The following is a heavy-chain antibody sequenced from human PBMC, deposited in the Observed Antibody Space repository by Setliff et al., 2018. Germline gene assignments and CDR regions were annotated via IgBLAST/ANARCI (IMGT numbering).Heavy chain of an antibody. CDR2: IYFSGST. Sequence: SETLSLTCTVSGGSIDSGDYYWDWIRQPPGKGLEWIGYIYFSGSTYYNPSLKSRVTLSLDTSKNQFSLKLNSLRADDTAVYYCRQWFGELSRDYWGPGTLVTVSS. CDR3: RQWFGELSRDY. V-gene: IGHV4-30-4*08. J-gene: IGHJ4*02. CDR1: GGSIDSGDYY. D-gene: IGHD3-10*01.